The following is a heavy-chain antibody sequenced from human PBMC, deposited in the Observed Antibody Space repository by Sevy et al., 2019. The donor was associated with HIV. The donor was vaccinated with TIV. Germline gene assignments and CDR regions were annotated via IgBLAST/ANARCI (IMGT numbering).Heavy chain of an antibody. D-gene: IGHD3-10*01. Sequence: GGSLRLSCAASGFTFSDYSLNWVRQAPGKGLEWVSYISRSGTTGHYADFVRGRFTISGDDAKNSLYLQMSSLGDEDTAVYYCARDDTASYLPVSWGQGTLVTVSS. V-gene: IGHV3-48*02. CDR3: ARDDTASYLPVS. J-gene: IGHJ4*02. CDR2: ISRSGTTG. CDR1: GFTFSDYS.